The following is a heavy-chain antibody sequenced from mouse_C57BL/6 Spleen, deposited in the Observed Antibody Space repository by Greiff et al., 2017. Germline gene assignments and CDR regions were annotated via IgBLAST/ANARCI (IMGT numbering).Heavy chain of an antibody. CDR3: TRENDYYAMDY. CDR1: GFTFSSSA. V-gene: IGHV5-9-1*02. CDR2: ISSCGDYI. Sequence: DVKLVESGESLVKPGGSLKLSCAASGFTFSSSAMSWVRQTPEKRLEWVAYISSCGDYIYYADTVKGRFTISRDNARNTLYLQMSSLKSEDTAMYYCTRENDYYAMDYWGQGTSVTVSS. J-gene: IGHJ4*01.